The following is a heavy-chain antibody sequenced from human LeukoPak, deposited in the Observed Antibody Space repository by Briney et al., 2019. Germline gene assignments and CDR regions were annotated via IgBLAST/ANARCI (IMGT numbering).Heavy chain of an antibody. CDR2: ISGDGGST. Sequence: GRSLRLSCAASGFTFDDYAMHWVRQAPGKGLEWVSLISGDGGSTYYADSVKGRSTISRDNSKNSLYLQMNSLRTEDTALYYCAKDMEYYYGSGSSNFDYWGQGTLVTVSS. J-gene: IGHJ4*02. V-gene: IGHV3-43*02. CDR1: GFTFDDYA. CDR3: AKDMEYYYGSGSSNFDY. D-gene: IGHD3-10*01.